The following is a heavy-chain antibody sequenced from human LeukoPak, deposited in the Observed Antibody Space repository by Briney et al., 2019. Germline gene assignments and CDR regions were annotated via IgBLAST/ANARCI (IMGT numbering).Heavy chain of an antibody. D-gene: IGHD3-22*01. CDR2: IYSGGST. J-gene: IGHJ4*02. CDR1: GFTVSSNY. CDR3: ARGIVTHGYYDSSGFYSDY. Sequence: GGSLRLSCAATGFTVSSNYMSWVRQAPGKGLEWVSVIYSGGSTYYADSVKGRFTISRDNSKNTLYLQMNSLRAEDTAVYYCARGIVTHGYYDSSGFYSDYWGQGTLVTVSS. V-gene: IGHV3-53*01.